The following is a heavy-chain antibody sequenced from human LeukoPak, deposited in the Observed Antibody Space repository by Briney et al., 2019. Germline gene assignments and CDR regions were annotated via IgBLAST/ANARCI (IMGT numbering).Heavy chain of an antibody. Sequence: GGSLRLSCAVSGFIFSNYGMHWVRQDPGKGLEWVAFIRSDGSEKNYAGSVKGRFTISRDNSKNTLYVQMNSLRADDTAVYYCAKHDSSSVYWGQGTLVTVSS. CDR3: AKHDSSSVY. V-gene: IGHV3-30*02. D-gene: IGHD3-22*01. J-gene: IGHJ4*02. CDR1: GFIFSNYG. CDR2: IRSDGSEK.